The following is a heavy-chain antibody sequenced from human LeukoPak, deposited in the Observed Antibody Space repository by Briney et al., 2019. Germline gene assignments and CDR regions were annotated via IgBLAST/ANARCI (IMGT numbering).Heavy chain of an antibody. CDR1: GFTFSSYW. Sequence: GGSLRLSCAAPGFTFSSYWMSWVRQAPGKGLEWVANIKQDGSEKYYVDSVKGRFTISRDNAKNSLYLQMNSLRAEDTAVYYCAREGGSGWYGGNYFDYWGQGALVTVSS. V-gene: IGHV3-7*03. D-gene: IGHD6-19*01. CDR2: IKQDGSEK. J-gene: IGHJ4*02. CDR3: AREGGSGWYGGNYFDY.